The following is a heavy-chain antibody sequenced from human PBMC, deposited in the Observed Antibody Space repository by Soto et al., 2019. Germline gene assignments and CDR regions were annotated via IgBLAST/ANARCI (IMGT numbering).Heavy chain of an antibody. Sequence: GGSLRLSCAASGFTFSSYAMSWVRQAPGKGLEWVSAISGSGGSTYYADSVKGRFTISRDNFKKTLYLQMNSLRAEDTAVYYCAKGPMIVVVRRYYFDYWGQGTLVTISS. V-gene: IGHV3-23*01. CDR3: AKGPMIVVVRRYYFDY. D-gene: IGHD3-22*01. CDR1: GFTFSSYA. J-gene: IGHJ4*02. CDR2: ISGSGGST.